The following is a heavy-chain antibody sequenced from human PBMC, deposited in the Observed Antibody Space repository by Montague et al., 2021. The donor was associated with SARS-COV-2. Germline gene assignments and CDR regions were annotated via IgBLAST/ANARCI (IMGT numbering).Heavy chain of an antibody. CDR3: ATRTRYPQNDFGF. J-gene: IGHJ4*02. D-gene: IGHD2-15*01. CDR2: IYNGGTT. Sequence: SETLSLTCTVSGDSIRNSDYSWGWVRQSPGKGLEWIGNIYNGGTTFYNPSPKSRVTIFVDTSKNQFSLKLSSVTAADTAVYYCATRTRYPQNDFGFWGQGTLVTVSS. CDR1: GDSIRNSDYS. V-gene: IGHV4-39*01.